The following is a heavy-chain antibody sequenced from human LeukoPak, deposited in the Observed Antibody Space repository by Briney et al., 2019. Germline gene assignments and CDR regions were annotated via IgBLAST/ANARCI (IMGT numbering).Heavy chain of an antibody. V-gene: IGHV4-34*01. CDR3: AIFPLSEWSKSYRGEY. J-gene: IGHJ1*01. D-gene: IGHD3-10*01. CDR1: GGSFSGYY. CDR2: INHSGSN. Sequence: SETLSLTCAVYGGSFSGYYWRWIRQAPGKGLEWMGEINHSGSNNYSPSLKSRVTISVDTSKHQLSLKLSSVDAADTAVYYCAIFPLSEWSKSYRGEYWGQGTLVTVSS.